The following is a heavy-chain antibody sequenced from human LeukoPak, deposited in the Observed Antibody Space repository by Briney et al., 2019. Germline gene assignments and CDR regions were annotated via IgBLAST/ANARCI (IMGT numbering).Heavy chain of an antibody. Sequence: PGGSLRLSCAASGFTFSDYYMSWIRQAPGKGLEWISYVSSSSSYTNYADSAKGRFTISRDNAKTSLYLQMNNLRAEDTAVYYCARVVAVTSYYFDYWGQGTLVTVSS. CDR2: VSSSSSYT. CDR1: GFTFSDYY. CDR3: ARVVAVTSYYFDY. D-gene: IGHD2-21*02. V-gene: IGHV3-11*06. J-gene: IGHJ4*02.